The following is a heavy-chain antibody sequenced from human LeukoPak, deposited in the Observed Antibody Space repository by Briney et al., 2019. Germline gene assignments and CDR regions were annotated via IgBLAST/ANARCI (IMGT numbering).Heavy chain of an antibody. D-gene: IGHD2-2*01. CDR1: GGSISTSSYY. Sequence: PSETLSLTCTVSGGSISTSSYYWGWIRQPPGKGLEWIESIFYSGSTYYNPSLKSRVIISVDTSKNQFSLKLSSVTAADTAVYYCARRDRYCSSTSCYGHRFDPWGQGTLVTVSS. V-gene: IGHV4-39*01. CDR2: IFYSGST. CDR3: ARRDRYCSSTSCYGHRFDP. J-gene: IGHJ5*02.